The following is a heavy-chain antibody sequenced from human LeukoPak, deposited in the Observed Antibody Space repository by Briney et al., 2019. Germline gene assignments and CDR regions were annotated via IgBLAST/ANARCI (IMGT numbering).Heavy chain of an antibody. J-gene: IGHJ3*02. V-gene: IGHV4-4*07. CDR1: GGSISSYY. D-gene: IGHD2-2*01. CDR2: IHTSGST. Sequence: SETLSLICTVSGGSISSYYWSWIRQPAGKGLEWIGRIHTSGSTNYNPSLKSRVTMSVDTSKKQFSLKVTSVTAADTAVYYCARDPASLPNDAFDIWGQGTMVTVSS. CDR3: ARDPASLPNDAFDI.